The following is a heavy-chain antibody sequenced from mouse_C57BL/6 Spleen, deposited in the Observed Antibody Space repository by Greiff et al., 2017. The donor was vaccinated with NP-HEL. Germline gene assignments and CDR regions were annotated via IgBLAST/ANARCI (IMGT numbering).Heavy chain of an antibody. D-gene: IGHD4-1*01. CDR1: GYTFTSYW. J-gene: IGHJ3*01. Sequence: VQLQQPGAELVRPGSSVKLSCKASGYTFTSYWMHWVKQRPIQGLEWIGNIDPSDSETHYNQKFKDKATLTVDKSSSTAYMQLSSLTSEDSAVYYCARGLGEGLFAYWGQGTLVTVSA. CDR2: IDPSDSET. V-gene: IGHV1-52*01. CDR3: ARGLGEGLFAY.